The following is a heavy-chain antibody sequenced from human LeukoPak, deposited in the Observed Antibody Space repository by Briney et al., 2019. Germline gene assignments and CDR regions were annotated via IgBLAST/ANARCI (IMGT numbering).Heavy chain of an antibody. Sequence: SETLSLTCTVSGGSIRSSYYYWGWIRQPPGKGLEWIGSIYDSGSTYYNPSLKSRVTISVDTSKNQFSLKLNSVTAADTAVYYCARFPGGRFDYWGQGTLVTVSS. J-gene: IGHJ4*02. CDR1: GGSIRSSYYY. CDR2: IYDSGST. V-gene: IGHV4-39*01. D-gene: IGHD1-26*01. CDR3: ARFPGGRFDY.